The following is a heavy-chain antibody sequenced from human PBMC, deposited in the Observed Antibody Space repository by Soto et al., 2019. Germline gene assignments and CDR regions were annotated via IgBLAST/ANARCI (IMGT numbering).Heavy chain of an antibody. J-gene: IGHJ4*02. Sequence: QVQLQESGPGLVKPSGTLSLTCAVSGGSISSSHWWSWVRQPPGKGLEWIGEIYHSGSTNYSPSPKGRVTISVDKSKNQVSLRLISVTPAATAVYYCASPGGGEDYWGQGTLVTVSS. V-gene: IGHV4-4*02. CDR1: GGSISSSHW. CDR2: IYHSGST. CDR3: ASPGGGEDY. D-gene: IGHD3-16*01.